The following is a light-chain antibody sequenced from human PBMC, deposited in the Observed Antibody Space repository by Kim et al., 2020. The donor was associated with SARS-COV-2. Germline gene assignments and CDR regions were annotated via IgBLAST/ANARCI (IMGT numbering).Light chain of an antibody. Sequence: SLAPGERAHLSRRASQSVSSYLAWYQQKPGQAPRLLIYDASNRATGIPARFSGSGSGTDFTLTISSLEPEDFAVYYCQQRSNWLTFGGGTKVDIK. CDR1: QSVSSY. V-gene: IGKV3-11*01. CDR2: DAS. CDR3: QQRSNWLT. J-gene: IGKJ4*01.